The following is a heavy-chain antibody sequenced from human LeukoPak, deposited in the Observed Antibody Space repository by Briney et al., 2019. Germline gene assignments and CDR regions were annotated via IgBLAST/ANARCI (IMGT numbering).Heavy chain of an antibody. CDR3: ARGSVLTTLDY. D-gene: IGHD3-16*01. Sequence: GASVKVSCKASGYAFSDYYMHWVRQAPGQGLEWVGWVIPISGGTKYAQKFQGRVTITRDTSITTAYMELSGLRSDDTAVYYCARGSVLTTLDYWGQGTLVTVSS. CDR2: VIPISGGT. J-gene: IGHJ4*02. CDR1: GYAFSDYY. V-gene: IGHV1-2*02.